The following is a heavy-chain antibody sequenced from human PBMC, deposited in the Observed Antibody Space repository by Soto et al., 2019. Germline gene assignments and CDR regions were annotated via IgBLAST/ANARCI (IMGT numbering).Heavy chain of an antibody. CDR1: GFTFSSYA. CDR2: ISYYGSNK. CDR3: ARDLKGATYGSGSYYNLSPDY. Sequence: GGSLRLSCAASGFTFSSYAMTWVRQAPGKGLEWVSVISYYGSNKYYADSVKGRFTISRDNSKNTLYLQMNSLRADDTAVYYCARDLKGATYGSGSYYNLSPDYWGQGTLVTVSS. J-gene: IGHJ4*02. D-gene: IGHD3-10*01. V-gene: IGHV3-30-3*01.